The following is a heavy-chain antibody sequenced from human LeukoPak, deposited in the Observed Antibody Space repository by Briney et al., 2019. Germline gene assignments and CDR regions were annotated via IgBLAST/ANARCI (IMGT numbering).Heavy chain of an antibody. CDR2: ISSSGGST. J-gene: IGHJ3*02. CDR3: TRDGTSGRYDAFDI. Sequence: GGSLRLSCAAFGFTFSSYAMSWVRQAPGKGLEWVSAISSSGGSTYYADSVKGRFTISRDNAKNSLYLQMNSLKTEDTAVHYCTRDGTSGRYDAFDIWGQGTMVTVSS. D-gene: IGHD3-3*01. CDR1: GFTFSSYA. V-gene: IGHV3-23*01.